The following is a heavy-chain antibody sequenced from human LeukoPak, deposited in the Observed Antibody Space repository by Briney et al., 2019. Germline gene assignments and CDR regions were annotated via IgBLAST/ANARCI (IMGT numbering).Heavy chain of an antibody. CDR2: VVGNGGTT. V-gene: IGHV3-64*01. CDR3: ARERAFYYFDY. J-gene: IGHJ4*02. CDR1: GFTFTTYT. Sequence: PGGSLRLSCAASGFTFTTYTIHLVRQAPGKGLEYVSAVVGNGGTTYYANSVKGRFTISRDNSKNTVYLQMGSLRAEDTAVYYCARERAFYYFDYWGQGALVTVSS.